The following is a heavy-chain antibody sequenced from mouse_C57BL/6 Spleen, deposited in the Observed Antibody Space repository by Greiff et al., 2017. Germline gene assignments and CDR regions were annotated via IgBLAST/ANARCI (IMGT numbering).Heavy chain of an antibody. CDR3: ARNYYGSGAMDD. V-gene: IGHV5-4*01. CDR1: GFTFSSYA. Sequence: EVQLQESGGGLVKPGGSLKLSCAASGFTFSSYAMSWVRQTPEKRLEWVATISDGGSYTYSPDNVKGRFTLSRDNAKNNLYLQLSHLKSEDTAVYYCARNYYGSGAMDDWGQGTTVTVSS. CDR2: ISDGGSYT. D-gene: IGHD1-1*01. J-gene: IGHJ4*01.